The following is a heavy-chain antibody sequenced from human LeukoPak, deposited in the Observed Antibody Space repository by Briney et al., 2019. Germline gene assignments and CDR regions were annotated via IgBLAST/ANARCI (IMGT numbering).Heavy chain of an antibody. Sequence: GGSLRLSCAASGFTFSDYYMSWIRQAPGKGLEWVSCISSGGSPIYYADSVKGRITISGDNAKNSLYLQMNSPRAEDTAVYHCVISPVDPWGQGTLVTVSS. V-gene: IGHV3-11*04. CDR1: GFTFSDYY. CDR2: ISSGGSPI. J-gene: IGHJ5*02. CDR3: VISPVDP.